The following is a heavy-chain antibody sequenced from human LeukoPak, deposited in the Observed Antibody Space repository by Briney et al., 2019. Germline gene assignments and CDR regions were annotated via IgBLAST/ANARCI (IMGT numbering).Heavy chain of an antibody. CDR3: ARDRLEAVADDDYFDY. CDR2: IWYDGSNK. CDR1: GFTFSSYG. V-gene: IGHV3-33*01. D-gene: IGHD6-19*01. Sequence: GGSLRLSCAASGFTFSSYGMHWVRQAPGKGLEWVAVIWYDGSNKYYADSVKGRFTISRDNSKNTLYLQMNSLRVEDTAVYYCARDRLEAVADDDYFDYWGQGTLVTVSS. J-gene: IGHJ4*02.